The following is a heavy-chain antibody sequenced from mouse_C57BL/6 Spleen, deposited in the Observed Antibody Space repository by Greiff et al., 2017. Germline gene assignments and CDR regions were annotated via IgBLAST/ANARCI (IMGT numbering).Heavy chain of an antibody. CDR3: ARYRGRYFDY. V-gene: IGHV7-3*01. Sequence: EVKVVESGGGLVQPGGSLSLSCAASGFTFTDYYMSWVRQPPGKALEWLGFIRNKANGYTTEYSASVKGRFTISRDNSQSILYLQMNALRAEDSATYYCARYRGRYFDYWGQGTTLTVSS. CDR1: GFTFTDYY. J-gene: IGHJ2*01. CDR2: IRNKANGYTT.